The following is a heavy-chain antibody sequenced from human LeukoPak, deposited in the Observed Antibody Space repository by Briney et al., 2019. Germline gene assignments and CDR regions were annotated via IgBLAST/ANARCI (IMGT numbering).Heavy chain of an antibody. CDR1: GGSISNSY. Sequence: SETLSLTCTVSGGSISNSYWTWIRQPPGKGLEWIGYIHSSGSTNYNPSLKSRLTISPDTSATPFSLQLSSVTAADTAVYYCARDDGSVMTGNIHWYVHWGQGTLVTVSS. V-gene: IGHV4-59*01. J-gene: IGHJ5*02. D-gene: IGHD5-24*01. CDR2: IHSSGST. CDR3: ARDDGSVMTGNIHWYVH.